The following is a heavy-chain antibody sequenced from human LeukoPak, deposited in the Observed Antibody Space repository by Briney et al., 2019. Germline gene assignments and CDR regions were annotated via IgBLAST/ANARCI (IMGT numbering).Heavy chain of an antibody. Sequence: PGWSLRLSCAASGFTISSQAMSWVRQAPGKGLECVSTIGIRDVGRHYADSVKGRFTLSRDNSKNTLYLQMNSLRADDTAVYYCAKDAPGAGGFDYWGQGTLVTVPS. CDR2: IGIRDVGR. D-gene: IGHD1-14*01. J-gene: IGHJ4*02. CDR1: GFTISSQA. V-gene: IGHV3-23*01. CDR3: AKDAPGAGGFDY.